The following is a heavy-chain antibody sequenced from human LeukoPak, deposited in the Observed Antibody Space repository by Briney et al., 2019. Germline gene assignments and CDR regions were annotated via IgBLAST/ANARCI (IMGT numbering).Heavy chain of an antibody. CDR3: ARAPLPPRVSLEFYYYYGMDV. CDR2: IIPIFGTA. D-gene: IGHD3-16*02. J-gene: IGHJ6*04. V-gene: IGHV1-69*06. CDR1: DGTFSSYA. Sequence: GASLKFSCRASDGTFSSYAIGWVPQSPGQGLEWMGGIIPIFGTANYAQKFQGRVTITADKSTSTAYMELSSLRSEATAVYYCARAPLPPRVSLEFYYYYGMDVWGKGTTVTVSS.